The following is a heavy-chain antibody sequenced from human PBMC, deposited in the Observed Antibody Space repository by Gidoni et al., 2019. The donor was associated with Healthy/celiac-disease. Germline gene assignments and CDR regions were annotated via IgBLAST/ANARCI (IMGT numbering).Heavy chain of an antibody. D-gene: IGHD2-15*01. Sequence: QVQLVESGGGVVQPGRSLRHSCAASGFTFSSYGMHWVRQAPGKGLEWVAVISYDGSNKYYADSVKGRFTISRDNSKNTLYLQMNSLRAEDTAVYYCAKAGGNQYYFDYWGQGTLVTVSS. CDR1: GFTFSSYG. J-gene: IGHJ4*02. V-gene: IGHV3-30*18. CDR2: ISYDGSNK. CDR3: AKAGGNQYYFDY.